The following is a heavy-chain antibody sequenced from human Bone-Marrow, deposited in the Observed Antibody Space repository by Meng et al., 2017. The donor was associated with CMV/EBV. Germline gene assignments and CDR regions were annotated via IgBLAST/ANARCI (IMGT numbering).Heavy chain of an antibody. CDR1: GFTFSSYK. V-gene: IGHV3-21*01. J-gene: IGHJ2*01. Sequence: SGFTFSSYKMNWVRQAPGKGLEWVSSISSSSSYIYYADSVKGRFTISRDNAKNSLYLQMNSLRAEDTAVYYCARGLRRDGYNYWYFDLWGRGTLVTVSS. CDR3: ARGLRRDGYNYWYFDL. D-gene: IGHD5-24*01. CDR2: ISSSSSYI.